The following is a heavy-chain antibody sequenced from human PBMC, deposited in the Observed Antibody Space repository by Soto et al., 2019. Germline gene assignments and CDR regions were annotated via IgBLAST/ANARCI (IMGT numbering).Heavy chain of an antibody. Sequence: ASVKVSCKASGYNFNIYGINWVRQAPGQGLELMGWISAYDGKTTYAEKFQGRVTMTTDASTSTAYMELRSLRSDDTAVFFCARDPHEYGTVYWSDPWGQGTLVTVTS. D-gene: IGHD1-1*01. CDR2: ISAYDGKT. CDR3: ARDPHEYGTVYWSDP. V-gene: IGHV1-18*01. J-gene: IGHJ5*02. CDR1: GYNFNIYG.